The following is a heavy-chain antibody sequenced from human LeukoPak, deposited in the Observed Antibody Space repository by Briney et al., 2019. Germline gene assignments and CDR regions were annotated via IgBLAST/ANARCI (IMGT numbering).Heavy chain of an antibody. CDR2: ISWNSGSI. CDR1: GFTFDDYA. D-gene: IGHD3-22*01. V-gene: IGHV3-9*01. Sequence: GRSLRLSCAASGFTFDDYAMHWVRHAPGKGLEWVSGISWNSGSIGYADSVKGRFTISRDNAKNSLYLQMNSLRAEDTALYYCAKDGGYQSYYYYGMDVWGQGTTVTVSS. J-gene: IGHJ6*02. CDR3: AKDGGYQSYYYYGMDV.